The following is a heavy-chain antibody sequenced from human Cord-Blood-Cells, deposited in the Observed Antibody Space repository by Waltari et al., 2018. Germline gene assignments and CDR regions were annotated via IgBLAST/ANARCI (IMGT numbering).Heavy chain of an antibody. D-gene: IGHD1-1*01. CDR2: IYTSGST. CDR3: AREMGRYNWNDDAFDI. Sequence: QVQLQESGPGLVKPLETRSLTCTVSGGSISSYYWSWIRQSAGKGLEWIGRIYTSGSTNYHPSLRRRVTMSVDTSKNQFSLKLGSVTAADTAVYYCAREMGRYNWNDDAFDIWGQGTMVTVSS. V-gene: IGHV4-4*07. CDR1: GGSISSYY. J-gene: IGHJ3*02.